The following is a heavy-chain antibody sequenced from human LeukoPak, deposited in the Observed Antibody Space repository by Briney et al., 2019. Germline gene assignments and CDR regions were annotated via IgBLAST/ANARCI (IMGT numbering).Heavy chain of an antibody. D-gene: IGHD2-8*01. V-gene: IGHV3-48*03. J-gene: IGHJ5*02. CDR3: ARDPHIVLMVYAMSNWFDP. Sequence: GGSLRLSCAASGFTFSSYEMNWVRQAPGKGLEWVSYISSSGSTIYYADSVKGRFTISRDNSKNTLYLQMNSLRAEDTAVYYCARDPHIVLMVYAMSNWFDPWGQGTLVTVSS. CDR2: ISSSGSTI. CDR1: GFTFSSYE.